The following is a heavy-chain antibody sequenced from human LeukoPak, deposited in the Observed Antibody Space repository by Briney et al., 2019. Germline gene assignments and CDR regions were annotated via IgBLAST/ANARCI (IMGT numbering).Heavy chain of an antibody. CDR1: GYIFTGHY. Sequence: ASVKVSCKASGYIFTGHYIHWVRQAPGQGLEWMGRINPNSGGTNYAQTFQGRVTMTRDTSISTAYMELSRLRSDDTAVYYCARDYCSGGSCYYFDYWGQGTRVTVSS. D-gene: IGHD2-15*01. CDR3: ARDYCSGGSCYYFDY. J-gene: IGHJ4*02. CDR2: INPNSGGT. V-gene: IGHV1-2*06.